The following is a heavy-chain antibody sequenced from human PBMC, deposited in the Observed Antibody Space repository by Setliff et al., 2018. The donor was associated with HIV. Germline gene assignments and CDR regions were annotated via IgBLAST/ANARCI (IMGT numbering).Heavy chain of an antibody. CDR2: IYYNGRT. Sequence: SETLSLTCSVSGGSIRTGGYYWSWIRQHAGEGLEWIGHIYYNGRTLFNPALGTRLNMSVDTSENQFSLHLNSVTAADTAVYYCARGLLNWLGFEQEYYGMDVWGQGTTVTVSS. J-gene: IGHJ6*02. CDR1: GGSIRTGGYY. CDR3: ARGLLNWLGFEQEYYGMDV. D-gene: IGHD3-3*01. V-gene: IGHV4-31*02.